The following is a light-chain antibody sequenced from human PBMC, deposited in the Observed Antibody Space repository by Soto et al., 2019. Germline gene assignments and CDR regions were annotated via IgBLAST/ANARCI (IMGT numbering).Light chain of an antibody. CDR2: DVT. CDR1: NSDVGAYKF. V-gene: IGLV2-8*01. CDR3: SSYAGNSNYV. J-gene: IGLJ1*01. Sequence: QSVLTQPRPASGSPGQAVTISCTGTNSDVGAYKFVSWYQQNPGKAPKLIIYDVTKRPTGVPDRFSGSKSGNTASLTVSGLQAEDEADYYCSSYAGNSNYVFGSGTKVTVL.